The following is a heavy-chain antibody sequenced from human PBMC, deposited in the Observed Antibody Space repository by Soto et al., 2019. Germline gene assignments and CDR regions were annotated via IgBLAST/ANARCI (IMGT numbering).Heavy chain of an antibody. CDR3: GRGRSGELVIFY. V-gene: IGHV1-2*02. D-gene: IGHD1-26*01. Sequence: QVQLVQSGAELKKPGASVKVSCKGSGYTFTGYYIHWVRQTPGQGPEWMGEISPQTGGTKYAQKYQGRVTMTRDTSITTVYMELSNLSPDDTAVHYCGRGRSGELVIFYWGQGTLVTVSS. CDR2: ISPQTGGT. CDR1: GYTFTGYY. J-gene: IGHJ4*02.